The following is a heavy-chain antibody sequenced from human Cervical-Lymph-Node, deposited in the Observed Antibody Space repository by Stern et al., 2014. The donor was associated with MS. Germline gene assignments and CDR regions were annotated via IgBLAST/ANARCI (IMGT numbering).Heavy chain of an antibody. V-gene: IGHV1-69*01. CDR1: GGTFRTFA. Sequence: VQLVESGSEVRKPGSSVNVTCKASGGTFRTFAVNWVRQAPGQGLEWVGGIIPVFGTPTYAQKLQGRVTIISDESTNTVYVEMSSLTTDDTATYFCASAHPATRRGYKGMNVWGQGTTIVVSS. CDR2: IIPVFGTP. J-gene: IGHJ6*02. CDR3: ASAHPATRRGYKGMNV. D-gene: IGHD2-2*01.